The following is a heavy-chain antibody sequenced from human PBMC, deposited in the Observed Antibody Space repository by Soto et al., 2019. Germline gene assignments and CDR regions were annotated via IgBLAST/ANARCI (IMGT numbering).Heavy chain of an antibody. CDR3: ARGPNGVVVPAAMKKYYYYYGTDV. J-gene: IGHJ6*02. Sequence: ASVKVSCKASGGTFSSYAISWVRQSPRQGLEWMGGIIPIFGTANYAQKFQGRVTITADESTSTAYMELSSLRSEDTAVYYCARGPNGVVVPAAMKKYYYYYGTDVWGQGTTVTVSS. CDR1: GGTFSSYA. V-gene: IGHV1-69*13. CDR2: IIPIFGTA. D-gene: IGHD2-2*01.